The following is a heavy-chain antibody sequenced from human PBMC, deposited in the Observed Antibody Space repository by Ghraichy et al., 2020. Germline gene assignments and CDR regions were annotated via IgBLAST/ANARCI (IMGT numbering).Heavy chain of an antibody. J-gene: IGHJ4*02. CDR3: ARGYDSSGYSPPDY. Sequence: SVKVSCKASGGTFSSYAISWVRQAPGQGLEWMGGIIPIFGTANYAQKFQGRVTITADESTSTAYLELSSLRSEDTAVYYCARGYDSSGYSPPDYWGQGTLVTVSS. CDR1: GGTFSSYA. D-gene: IGHD3-22*01. CDR2: IIPIFGTA. V-gene: IGHV1-69*13.